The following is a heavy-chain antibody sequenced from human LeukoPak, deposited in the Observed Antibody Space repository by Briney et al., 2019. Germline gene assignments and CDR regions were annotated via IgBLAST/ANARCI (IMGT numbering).Heavy chain of an antibody. CDR2: INGIGAAT. J-gene: IGHJ6*02. CDR1: GFTFTSYA. Sequence: GGSLRLSCAASGFTFTSYALSWVRQAPGKGLEWVSGINGIGAATYYADSVKGRFTISRDNAKNTLHLQMNSLRAEDTAVYYCAKDRPNGMDVWGQGTTVTVSS. V-gene: IGHV3-23*01. CDR3: AKDRPNGMDV.